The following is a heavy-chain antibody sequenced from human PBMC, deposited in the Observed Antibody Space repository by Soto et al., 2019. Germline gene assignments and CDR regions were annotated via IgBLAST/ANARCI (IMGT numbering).Heavy chain of an antibody. J-gene: IGHJ5*02. CDR1: GFTFSNYG. CDR2: IWYDGTTK. CDR3: ASVCNYKGSGS. D-gene: IGHD3-10*01. Sequence: QVQLVESGGGVVQPGRSLRLSCAASGFTFSNYGMHWVRQAPGKGLEWASVIWYDGTTKYYADSVKGRFTISRDKSKNPRYLQMTSLRAEDTVGYYFASVCNYKGSGSWGQGKLVPVS. V-gene: IGHV3-33*01.